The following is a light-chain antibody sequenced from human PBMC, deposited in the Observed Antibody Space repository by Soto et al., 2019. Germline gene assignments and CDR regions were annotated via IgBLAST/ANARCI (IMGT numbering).Light chain of an antibody. CDR1: QSISSY. CDR3: QQSYITPAG. J-gene: IGKJ4*01. Sequence: DIQITQSPSTLSASVVDRVTITCRASQSISSYLNWYQQKPGKAPNLLIYAASSLQSGVPSRFSGSGSGTDFTLTISSLQPEDFATYFCQQSYITPAGFGGGTKVDIK. V-gene: IGKV1-39*01. CDR2: AAS.